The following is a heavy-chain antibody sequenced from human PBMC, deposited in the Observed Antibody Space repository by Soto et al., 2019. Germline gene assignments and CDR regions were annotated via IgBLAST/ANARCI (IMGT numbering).Heavy chain of an antibody. CDR1: GYSISSGYY. CDR2: IYHSGST. V-gene: IGHV4-38-2*01. D-gene: IGHD3-3*01. J-gene: IGHJ5*02. Sequence: SETLSLTCAVSGYSISSGYYWGWIRQPPGKGLEWIGSIYHSGSTYYNPSLKSRVTISVDASKNQVSLKLSSVTAADTAVYYCASQYYDFWSGYYGYNWFDPWGQGTLVTVSS. CDR3: ASQYYDFWSGYYGYNWFDP.